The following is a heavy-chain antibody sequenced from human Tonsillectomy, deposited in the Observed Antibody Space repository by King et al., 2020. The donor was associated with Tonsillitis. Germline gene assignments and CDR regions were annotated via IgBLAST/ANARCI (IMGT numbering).Heavy chain of an antibody. J-gene: IGHJ4*02. V-gene: IGHV1-46*04. CDR1: GYSFTSKY. CDR2: INPSTGGT. CDR3: ARGNPYNNYVVDFDY. D-gene: IGHD4-11*01. Sequence: VQLVESGAEVKKPGASVKVSCKASGYSFTSKYVHWVRQAPGQGLEWVGIINPSTGGTTYAQQMQGRVTMTRDTSASTVYMDLSSLRSEDTAVYYCARGNPYNNYVVDFDYWGQGTLVTVSS.